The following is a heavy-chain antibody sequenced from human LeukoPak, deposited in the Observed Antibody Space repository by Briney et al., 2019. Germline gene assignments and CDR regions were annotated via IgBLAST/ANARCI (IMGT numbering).Heavy chain of an antibody. Sequence: GASVKVSCKASGYTFTGCYMHWVRQAPGQGLEWMGWINPNSGGTNYAQKFQGRVTMTRDTSISTAYMELSRLRSDDTALYYCAREKYYTSGSVYNRIDYWGQGTLVTVSS. CDR1: GYTFTGCY. CDR3: AREKYYTSGSVYNRIDY. V-gene: IGHV1-2*02. CDR2: INPNSGGT. D-gene: IGHD3-10*01. J-gene: IGHJ4*02.